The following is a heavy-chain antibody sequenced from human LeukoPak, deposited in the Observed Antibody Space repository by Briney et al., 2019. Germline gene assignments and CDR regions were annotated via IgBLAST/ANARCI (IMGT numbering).Heavy chain of an antibody. CDR1: GFTFSSYA. V-gene: IGHV3-23*01. CDR3: AKPYGDYVYWYFDL. Sequence: PGGSLRVSCAASGFTFSSYAMSWVRQAPGKGMEWVSAISGSGGSTYYADSVKGRFTISSDNSKNTLYLQMNSLRAEDTAVYYCAKPYGDYVYWYFDLWGRGTLVTVSS. D-gene: IGHD4-17*01. J-gene: IGHJ2*01. CDR2: ISGSGGST.